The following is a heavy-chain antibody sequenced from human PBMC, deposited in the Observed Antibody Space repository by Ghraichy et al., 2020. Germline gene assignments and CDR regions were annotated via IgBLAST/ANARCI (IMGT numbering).Heavy chain of an antibody. V-gene: IGHV3-49*03. D-gene: IGHD3/OR15-3a*01. Sequence: GGSLRLSCTTSGFTFGDYALSWFRQGPGKGLEWVGFIRSKAYGGTSEYAASVKGRFTISRDDSKSIAYLQMNSLKTEDTAVYYCTPNDFGIVVPFDSWGQGTLVTVSS. CDR2: IRSKAYGGTS. CDR3: TPNDFGIVVPFDS. J-gene: IGHJ4*02. CDR1: GFTFGDYA.